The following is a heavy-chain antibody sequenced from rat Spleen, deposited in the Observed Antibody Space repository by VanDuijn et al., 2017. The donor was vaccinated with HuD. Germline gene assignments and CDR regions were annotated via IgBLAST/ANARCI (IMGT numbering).Heavy chain of an antibody. CDR2: INKDSSTI. J-gene: IGHJ2*01. Sequence: EVQLVESGGGLVQPGRSLKLSCVASGFTFNNYWMTWIRQAPGKGLEWIGEINKDSSTINYTPSLKDKFTITRENAQNTLYLQMRKLGSEDTAIYYCARERFGVEGWGQGVMVTVSS. CDR1: GFTFNNYW. CDR3: ARERFGVEG. V-gene: IGHV4-2*01. D-gene: IGHD4-3*01.